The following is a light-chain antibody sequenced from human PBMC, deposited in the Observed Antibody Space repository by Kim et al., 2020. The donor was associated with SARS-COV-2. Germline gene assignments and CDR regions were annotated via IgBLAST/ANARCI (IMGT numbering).Light chain of an antibody. CDR3: NSRDSSCDHVV. J-gene: IGLJ3*02. CDR2: GKY. Sequence: SSELTQDPAVSVALGQTVRLTCQGDSLRNYYATWYQQRPGQAPVLVLYGKYNRPSGIPDRFSGSASGNTASLTITGAQAEDEAYYYCNSRDSSCDHVVFG. CDR1: SLRNYY. V-gene: IGLV3-19*01.